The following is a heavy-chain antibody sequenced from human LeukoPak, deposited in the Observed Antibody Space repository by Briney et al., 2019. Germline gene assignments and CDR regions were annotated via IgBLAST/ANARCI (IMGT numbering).Heavy chain of an antibody. V-gene: IGHV1-69*04. Sequence: GASVKVSCKASGGTFSSYAISWVRQAPGQGLEWMGRIIPILGIANYAQKFQGRVTITADESTSTAYMELSSLRSEDTAVYYCARDPHVDTAMGNFDYWAREPWSPSPQ. CDR3: ARDPHVDTAMGNFDY. CDR2: IIPILGIA. CDR1: GGTFSSYA. J-gene: IGHJ4*02. D-gene: IGHD5-18*01.